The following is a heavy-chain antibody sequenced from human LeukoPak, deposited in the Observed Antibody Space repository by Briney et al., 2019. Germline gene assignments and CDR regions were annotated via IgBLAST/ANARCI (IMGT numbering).Heavy chain of an antibody. D-gene: IGHD3-3*01. J-gene: IGHJ6*02. CDR2: ISAYNGNT. V-gene: IGHV1-18*01. CDR1: GYTFTSYG. CDR3: ARVAPRITIFGVVTPFGYYGMDV. Sequence: GASVKVSCKASGYTFTSYGISWVRQAPGQGLEWIGWISAYNGNTNYAQKLQGGVTMTTDTSTSTAYMELRSLRSDDTAVYYCARVAPRITIFGVVTPFGYYGMDVWGQGTTVTVSS.